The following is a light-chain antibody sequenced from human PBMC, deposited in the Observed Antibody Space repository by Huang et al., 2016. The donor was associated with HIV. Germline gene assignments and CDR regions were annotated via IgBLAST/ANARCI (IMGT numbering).Light chain of an antibody. Sequence: IVMTQSPATMSVSLGQRVTLSCRASQSVSNKVAWYQQKPGQAPRLLIYDASKRAINTPARFSGSGSGTEFTLTINSLQSEDFAVYHCQQYNNWPRESFGQGTKLEIK. CDR3: QQYNNWPRES. CDR2: DAS. CDR1: QSVSNK. J-gene: IGKJ2*03. V-gene: IGKV3-15*01.